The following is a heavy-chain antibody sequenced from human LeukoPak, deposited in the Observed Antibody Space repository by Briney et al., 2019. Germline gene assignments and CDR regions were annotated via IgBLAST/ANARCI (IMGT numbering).Heavy chain of an antibody. CDR3: ARRYCSNGNCFGFTLDC. CDR1: GFSFSSYG. Sequence: PGGSLRLSCSASGFSFSSYGMHWVRQAPGKGLEWVAVIWHDGSHQYYADSVKGRFTISRDNSKNTVHLQMNSLTAEDTAMYYCARRYCSNGNCFGFTLDCWGQGTLVTVSS. D-gene: IGHD2-15*01. V-gene: IGHV3-33*01. CDR2: IWHDGSHQ. J-gene: IGHJ4*02.